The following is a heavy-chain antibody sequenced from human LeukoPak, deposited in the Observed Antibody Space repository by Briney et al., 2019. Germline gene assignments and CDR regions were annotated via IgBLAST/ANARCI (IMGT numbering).Heavy chain of an antibody. Sequence: GESLKISLKGPGYRLTSFWIGLGRPMPGKGLEWIRLIYPGDSDTRYSTSFQGQVTLSADKSINTAYLPCSSPEASYTAMYYCAILNSSGYYGDLDYWGQGTLVTVSS. V-gene: IGHV5-51*01. CDR3: AILNSSGYYGDLDY. J-gene: IGHJ4*02. CDR2: IYPGDSDT. CDR1: GYRLTSFW. D-gene: IGHD3-22*01.